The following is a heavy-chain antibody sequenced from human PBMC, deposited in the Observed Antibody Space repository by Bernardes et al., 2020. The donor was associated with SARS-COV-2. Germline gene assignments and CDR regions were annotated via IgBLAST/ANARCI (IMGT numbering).Heavy chain of an antibody. J-gene: IGHJ4*02. V-gene: IGHV1-2*02. CDR3: ARTLLYSSEQFDY. CDR1: GYTFTGYY. D-gene: IGHD6-25*01. CDR2: INPNSGGT. Sequence: ASVKVSCKASGYTFTGYYMHWVRQAPGQGLEWMGWINPNSGGTNYAQKFQGRVTMTRDTSISTAYMEPSRLRSDDTAVYYCARTLLYSSEQFDYWGQGTLVTVSS.